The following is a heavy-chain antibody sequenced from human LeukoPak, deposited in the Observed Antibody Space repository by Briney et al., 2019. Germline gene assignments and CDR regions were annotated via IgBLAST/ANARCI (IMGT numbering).Heavy chain of an antibody. CDR2: IYYSGST. CDR1: GGSISGYY. CDR3: ARDVLWFGDRYFDS. Sequence: SETLSLTCTVSGGSISGYYWNWVRQPPGKGLEWIGYIYYSGSTKYNPSLKSRVTISVDTSKNQFSLKLSSVTAADTAVYYCARDVLWFGDRYFDSWRQGTLVTVSS. D-gene: IGHD3-10*01. J-gene: IGHJ4*02. V-gene: IGHV4-59*12.